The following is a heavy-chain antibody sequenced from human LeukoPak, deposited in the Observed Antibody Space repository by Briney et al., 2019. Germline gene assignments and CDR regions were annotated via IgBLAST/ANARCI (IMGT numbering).Heavy chain of an antibody. D-gene: IGHD2-2*01. V-gene: IGHV1-69*13. J-gene: IGHJ4*02. CDR2: IIPIFGTA. Sequence: GASVKVSCKASGGTFSSYAISWVRQAPGQGLEWMGGIIPIFGTANYAQKFQGRVTITADESTSTAYMELSSLRSEDTAVYYCARGCSSTSCLANFDYWGQGTLVTVSS. CDR1: GGTFSSYA. CDR3: ARGCSSTSCLANFDY.